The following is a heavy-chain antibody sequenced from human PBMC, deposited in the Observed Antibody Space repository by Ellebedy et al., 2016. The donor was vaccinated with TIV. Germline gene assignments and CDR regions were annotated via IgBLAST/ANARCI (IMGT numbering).Heavy chain of an antibody. D-gene: IGHD2-21*02. CDR3: ASWDWGGDPNDVFDI. CDR2: IYPGDSDT. Sequence: GESLKISCKASGYSFTSYWIGWVRQMPGKGLEWMGIIYPGDSDTRYSPSFQGQVTISADKSISTAYLQWSSLKASDTAMYYCASWDWGGDPNDVFDIWGQGTMVTVSS. CDR1: GYSFTSYW. J-gene: IGHJ3*02. V-gene: IGHV5-51*01.